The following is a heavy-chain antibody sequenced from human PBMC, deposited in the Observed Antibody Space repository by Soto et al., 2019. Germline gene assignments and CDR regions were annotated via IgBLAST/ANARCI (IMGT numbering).Heavy chain of an antibody. J-gene: IGHJ3*01. Sequence: QVPLVQSGPEVKKPGASVKVSCRASGYTFSTHGLSWVRQAPGQGLEWMGWITPYNGNTNNEQKLRGRLTMTTDTATNTGYMEVRSLRSDDTAVYYCARFRDCTGSTCDPSFGFDLWGPGTVVTVSS. V-gene: IGHV1-18*01. D-gene: IGHD2-8*02. CDR3: ARFRDCTGSTCDPSFGFDL. CDR1: GYTFSTHG. CDR2: ITPYNGNT.